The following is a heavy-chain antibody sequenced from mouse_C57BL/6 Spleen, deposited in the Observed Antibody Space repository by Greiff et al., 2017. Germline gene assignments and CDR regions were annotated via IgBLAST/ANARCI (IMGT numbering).Heavy chain of an antibody. D-gene: IGHD1-1*01. CDR2: IDPNSGGT. Sequence: QVQLQQPGAELVKPGASVKLSCKASGYTFTSYWMHWVKQRPGRGLEWIGRIDPNSGGTKYNEKFKSKATLTVDKPSSTAYMQLSSLTSEDSAVYYCASEDYYGSSLGYFGVWGTGTTVTVSS. V-gene: IGHV1-72*01. CDR3: ASEDYYGSSLGYFGV. CDR1: GYTFTSYW. J-gene: IGHJ1*03.